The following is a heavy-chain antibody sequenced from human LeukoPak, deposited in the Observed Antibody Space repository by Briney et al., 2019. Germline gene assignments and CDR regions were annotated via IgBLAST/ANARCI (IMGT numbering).Heavy chain of an antibody. Sequence: PSQTLSLTCTDSGGSIGSGSYYWSWIRQPAGKGLEWIGRIYTSGSTNYNPSLKSRVTISVDTSKNQFSLKLSSVTAADTAVYYCARASYDFDYWGQGTLVTVSS. CDR2: IYTSGST. CDR1: GGSIGSGSYY. V-gene: IGHV4-61*02. D-gene: IGHD3-16*01. CDR3: ARASYDFDY. J-gene: IGHJ4*02.